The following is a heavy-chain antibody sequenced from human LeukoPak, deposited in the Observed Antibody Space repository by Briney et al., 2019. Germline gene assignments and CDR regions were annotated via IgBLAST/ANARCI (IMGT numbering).Heavy chain of an antibody. CDR3: AREGQDDSSGYYFDY. V-gene: IGHV3-23*01. D-gene: IGHD3-22*01. J-gene: IGHJ4*02. CDR1: GFTFINYG. Sequence: GGSLRLSCAASGFTFINYGMGWVRQGRGKGLEGVSAISGSGGNTYYADSVKGRFTISRDNSKNTPYLQMNSLRAEDAAVYYCAREGQDDSSGYYFDYWGQGTLVTVSS. CDR2: ISGSGGNT.